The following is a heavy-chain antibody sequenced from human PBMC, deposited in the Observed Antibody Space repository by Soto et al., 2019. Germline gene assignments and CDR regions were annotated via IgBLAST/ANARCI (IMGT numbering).Heavy chain of an antibody. Sequence: ASVKVSCKASGYTFTGYYMHWVRQAPGQGLEWMGWINPNSGGTNYAQKFQGWVTMTRDTSISTAYMELSRLRSDDTAVYYCARTDDYGDYLDASDIWCQGTMVTVSS. CDR2: INPNSGGT. V-gene: IGHV1-2*04. CDR3: ARTDDYGDYLDASDI. D-gene: IGHD4-17*01. CDR1: GYTFTGYY. J-gene: IGHJ3*02.